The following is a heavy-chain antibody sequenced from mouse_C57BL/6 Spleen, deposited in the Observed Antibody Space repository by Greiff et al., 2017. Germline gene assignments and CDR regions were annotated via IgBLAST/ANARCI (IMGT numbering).Heavy chain of an antibody. CDR2: IYPGDGDT. V-gene: IGHV1-82*01. CDR1: GYAFSSSW. J-gene: IGHJ4*01. CDR3: ARFPYDLYARDY. D-gene: IGHD2-4*01. Sequence: VQLQQSGPELVKPGASVKFSCKASGYAFSSSWMNWVKQRPGKGLEWIGRIYPGDGDTNYNGKFKGKATLTANQSSSTAYMQLSSLTSEDSGVYFCARFPYDLYARDYWGQGTSVTVSS.